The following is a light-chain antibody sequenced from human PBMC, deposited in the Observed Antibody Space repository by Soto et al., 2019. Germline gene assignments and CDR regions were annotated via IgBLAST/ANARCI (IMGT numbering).Light chain of an antibody. CDR3: QQYGTSPRT. CDR1: QSVTSSY. Sequence: EIVMTQSPATLSVSPGERATLSCRASQSVTSSYLAWYQQKPGQAPRLLIYGASSRATGIPDRFSGSGSGTDFTLTISRLEPEDFAVYYCQQYGTSPRTFGQGTKVDI. CDR2: GAS. J-gene: IGKJ1*01. V-gene: IGKV3-20*01.